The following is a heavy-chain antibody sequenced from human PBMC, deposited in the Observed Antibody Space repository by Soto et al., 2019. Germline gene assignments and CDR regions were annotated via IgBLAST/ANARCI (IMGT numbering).Heavy chain of an antibody. CDR1: GFTFSSYG. V-gene: IGHV3-30*18. J-gene: IGHJ4*02. Sequence: GGSLRLSCAASGFTFSSYGMHWVRQAPGKGLEWVAVISYDGSNKYYADSVKGRFTISRDNSKNTLYLQMNSLRAEDTAVYYCVKDPSTVTTQADDYWGQGTLVTVSS. CDR2: ISYDGSNK. D-gene: IGHD4-17*01. CDR3: VKDPSTVTTQADDY.